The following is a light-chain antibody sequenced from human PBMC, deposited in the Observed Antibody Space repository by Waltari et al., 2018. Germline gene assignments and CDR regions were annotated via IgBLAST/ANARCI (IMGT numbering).Light chain of an antibody. CDR1: QDISNY. CDR3: QQYDNLPLT. Sequence: DIQLTQSPSSLSASVGDRVTITFQASQDISNYLNWYQQRPGKAPKLLIYDVSDLERGVPSRFSGSGSGTVFTFTISSLQPEDIATYFCQQYDNLPLTFGGGTKVEIK. V-gene: IGKV1-33*01. CDR2: DVS. J-gene: IGKJ4*01.